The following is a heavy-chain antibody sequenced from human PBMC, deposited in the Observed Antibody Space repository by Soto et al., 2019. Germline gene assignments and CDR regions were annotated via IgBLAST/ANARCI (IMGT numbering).Heavy chain of an antibody. V-gene: IGHV1-2*04. D-gene: IGHD5-18*01. J-gene: IGHJ6*02. Sequence: GASVKVSCKASGYTFTGYYMHWVRQAPGQGLEGMGWINPNSGGTNYAQKFQGWVTMTRDTSISTAYMELSRLRSDDTAVYYCARGGIGVQLWTIYYYYGMDVWGQGTTVTVSS. CDR3: ARGGIGVQLWTIYYYYGMDV. CDR2: INPNSGGT. CDR1: GYTFTGYY.